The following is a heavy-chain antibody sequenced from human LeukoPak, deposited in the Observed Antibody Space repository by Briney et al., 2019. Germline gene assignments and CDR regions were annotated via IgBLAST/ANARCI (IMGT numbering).Heavy chain of an antibody. D-gene: IGHD5-12*01. CDR1: GGSFSGYY. V-gene: IGHV4-34*01. J-gene: IGHJ4*02. CDR2: INHSGGT. Sequence: KPTENLSLTCAVYGGSFSGYYWSWIRQPPGKGLERIGGINHSGGTNYNPSPKSRVTISVDTSKNQFSLKLSSVTAADTAVYYCARMGGYGRWLRPGAVGYWGQGTLVTVSS. CDR3: ARMGGYGRWLRPGAVGY.